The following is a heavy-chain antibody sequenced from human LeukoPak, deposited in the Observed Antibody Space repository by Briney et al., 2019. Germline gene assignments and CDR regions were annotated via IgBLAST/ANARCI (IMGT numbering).Heavy chain of an antibody. CDR1: GGSISSYY. CDR2: IRYIGST. Sequence: PSETLSLTCTVSGGSISSYYWSWIRQPPGKGLEWIGNIRYIGSTNYNPSLKSRVTISVDTSKNQFSLKLSFVTAADTAMYYCASSPPSYYGMDVWGQGTTVTVSS. V-gene: IGHV4-59*01. CDR3: ASSPPSYYGMDV. J-gene: IGHJ6*02.